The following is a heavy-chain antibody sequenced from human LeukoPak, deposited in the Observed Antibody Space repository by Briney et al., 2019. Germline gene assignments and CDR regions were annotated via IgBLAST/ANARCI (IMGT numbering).Heavy chain of an antibody. CDR2: IFSSGST. J-gene: IGHJ4*02. Sequence: SETLSLTCTVSGGSLDTHYWSWIRQPPGKGLEWIGYIFSSGSTNYNPSLKSRVTILVDTSKKQLFLNLSSVTAADTAVYYCARARIAATSQYYFDYWGQGTLVTVSS. CDR3: ARARIAATSQYYFDY. CDR1: GGSLDTHY. V-gene: IGHV4-59*08. D-gene: IGHD6-25*01.